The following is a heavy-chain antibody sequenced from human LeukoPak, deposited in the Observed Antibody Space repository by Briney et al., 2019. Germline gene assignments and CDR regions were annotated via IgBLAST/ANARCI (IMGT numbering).Heavy chain of an antibody. CDR2: MNPNSGNT. V-gene: IGHV1-8*03. Sequence: ASVKVSCKASGGTFSSYAISWVRQAPGQGLEWIGWMNPNSGNTGYAQKFQGRVTITRNTSISTAYMELSSLRSEDTAVYYCARVVPAALRTWYYYYYMDVWGKGTTVTVSS. CDR3: ARVVPAALRTWYYYYYMDV. J-gene: IGHJ6*03. D-gene: IGHD2-2*02. CDR1: GGTFSSYA.